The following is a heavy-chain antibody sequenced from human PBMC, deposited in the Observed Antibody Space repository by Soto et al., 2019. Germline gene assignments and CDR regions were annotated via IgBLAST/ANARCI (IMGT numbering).Heavy chain of an antibody. J-gene: IGHJ4*02. CDR1: GFTCDDYA. CDR2: ISYNGATR. CDR3: ARFFGSGFDY. D-gene: IGHD6-19*01. V-gene: IGHV3-30*04. Sequence: GGSLRLSCAASGFTCDDYAMHWVRQAPGKGLEWLSVISYNGATRYYADSVKGRFTISRDNAKTSLYLQMDSLRNEDTAVYYCARFFGSGFDYWGQGTLVTVSS.